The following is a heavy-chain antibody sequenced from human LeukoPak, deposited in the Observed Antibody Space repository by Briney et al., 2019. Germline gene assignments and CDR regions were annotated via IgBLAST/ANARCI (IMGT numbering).Heavy chain of an antibody. D-gene: IGHD6-6*01. CDR2: IQSNNGGE. CDR3: AREPYTTSSDRHEKTFDY. J-gene: IGHJ4*02. Sequence: GASVQVSCKASGYTFTAHFIHWVRQAPGQGLEWMGQIQSNNGGEKYAPKFQGRVTIVRDTSINTIYMELTSLTFDDTAVYYCAREPYTTSSDRHEKTFDYWGQGTLVTVSS. V-gene: IGHV1-2*06. CDR1: GYTFTAHF.